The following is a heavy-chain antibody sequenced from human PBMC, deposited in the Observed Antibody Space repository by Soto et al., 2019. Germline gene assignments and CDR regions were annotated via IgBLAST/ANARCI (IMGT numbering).Heavy chain of an antibody. CDR1: GFTFSSYA. J-gene: IGHJ1*01. Sequence: EVQLLESGGGLVQPGGSLRLSCAASGFTFSSYAMSWVRQAPGKGLEWVSAISGSGGSTYYADSVKGRFTISRDNSKNTLYLQMNSLRAEDTAVYYCAKDRPLGYCTNGVCYGAEYFQHWGRAPWSPSPQ. D-gene: IGHD2-8*01. CDR2: ISGSGGST. CDR3: AKDRPLGYCTNGVCYGAEYFQH. V-gene: IGHV3-23*01.